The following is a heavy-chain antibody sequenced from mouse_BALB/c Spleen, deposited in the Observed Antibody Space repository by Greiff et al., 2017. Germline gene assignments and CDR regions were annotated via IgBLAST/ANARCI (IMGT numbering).Heavy chain of an antibody. J-gene: IGHJ4*01. CDR1: GFTFSSYA. CDR2: ISSGGST. Sequence: EVKVEESGGGLVKPGGSLKLSCAASGFTFSSYAMSWVRQTPEKRLEWVASISSGGSTYYPDSVKGRFTISRDNARNILYLQMSSLRSEDTAMYYCARGLITTATGAMDYWGQGTSVTVSS. D-gene: IGHD1-2*01. V-gene: IGHV5-6-5*01. CDR3: ARGLITTATGAMDY.